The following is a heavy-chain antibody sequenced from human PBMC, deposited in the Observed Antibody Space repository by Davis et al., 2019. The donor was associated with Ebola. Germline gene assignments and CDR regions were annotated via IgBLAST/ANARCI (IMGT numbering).Heavy chain of an antibody. Sequence: GESLKISCAASGFTFSTYGMNWVRQAPGKGLEWVAVISYDGSNKYYADSVKGRFTISRDNSKNTLYLQMNSLRAEDTAVYYCAKLLYGYWGQGTLVTVSS. J-gene: IGHJ4*02. CDR2: ISYDGSNK. CDR3: AKLLYGY. CDR1: GFTFSTYG. D-gene: IGHD4-17*01. V-gene: IGHV3-30*18.